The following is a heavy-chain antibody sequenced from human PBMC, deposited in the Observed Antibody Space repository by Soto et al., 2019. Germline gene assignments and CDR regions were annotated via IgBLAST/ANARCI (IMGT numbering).Heavy chain of an antibody. CDR2: IYRGST. CDR1: GGSISSGGYS. Sequence: QLQLQESGSGLVKASQTLSLACAVSGGSISSGGYSWSWIRQSPGKGLEWIGYIYRGSTSYNPSLKSRVTVSVDRSKNQFSLRLSSVTAADTAVYYCARGIAATVPYWYFDLWGCGTLVTVSS. D-gene: IGHD6-13*01. V-gene: IGHV4-30-2*06. CDR3: ARGIAATVPYWYFDL. J-gene: IGHJ2*01.